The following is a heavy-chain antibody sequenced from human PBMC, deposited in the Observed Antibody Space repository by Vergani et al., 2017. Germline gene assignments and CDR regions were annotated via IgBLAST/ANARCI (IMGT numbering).Heavy chain of an antibody. CDR1: GYSFTSYW. V-gene: IGHV5-51*03. Sequence: EVQLVQSGAEVKRPGESLKISCKGSGYSFTSYWIGWVRQMPGKGLEWMGIIYPGDSDTRYSPSFQGQVTISADKSISTAYLQWSSLKASDTAMYYCARSFHSSGWYGGEDYWGQGTLVTVSS. D-gene: IGHD6-19*01. CDR3: ARSFHSSGWYGGEDY. CDR2: IYPGDSDT. J-gene: IGHJ4*02.